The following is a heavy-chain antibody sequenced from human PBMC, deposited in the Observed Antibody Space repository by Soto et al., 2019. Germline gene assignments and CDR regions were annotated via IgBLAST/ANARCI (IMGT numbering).Heavy chain of an antibody. CDR2: ISGSGGST. Sequence: EVQLLESGGGLVQPGGSLRLSCAASGFAFSNYAMTWVRQAPGKGLERVSTISGSGGSTYYTDSVKGRFTVSRDNSKNTLYLQMNSLRAEDMAVYYCAKSPLRTTIGFYYWGQGALVTVSS. J-gene: IGHJ4*02. V-gene: IGHV3-23*01. CDR1: GFAFSNYA. D-gene: IGHD4-4*01. CDR3: AKSPLRTTIGFYY.